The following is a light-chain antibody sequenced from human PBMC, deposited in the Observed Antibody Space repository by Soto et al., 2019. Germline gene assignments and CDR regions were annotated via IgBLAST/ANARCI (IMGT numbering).Light chain of an antibody. CDR2: KVS. V-gene: IGKV2-30*01. Sequence: DVVMTQSPLSLPVTLGQPASISCRSSQSLVYSDGXTYLNWFQQRPGQSPRRLIYKVSNRDSGVPDRLSGSGSGTDFTLKISRVEAEDVGVYYCMQGTHWPWTFGQGTKVEIK. CDR1: QSLVYSDGXTY. J-gene: IGKJ1*01. CDR3: MQGTHWPWT.